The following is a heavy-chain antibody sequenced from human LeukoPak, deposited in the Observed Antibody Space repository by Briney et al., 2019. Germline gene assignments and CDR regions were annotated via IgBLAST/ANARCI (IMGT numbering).Heavy chain of an antibody. D-gene: IGHD5-24*01. CDR1: GFTFSSYW. J-gene: IGHJ4*02. CDR3: ARAFRDVIFDY. CDR2: ISSSSSYI. V-gene: IGHV3-21*01. Sequence: GGSLRLSCAVSGFTFSSYWMSWVRQAPGKGLEWVSSISSSSSYIYYADSVKGRFTISRDNAKNSLYLQMNSLRAEDTAVYYCARAFRDVIFDYWGQGTLVTVSS.